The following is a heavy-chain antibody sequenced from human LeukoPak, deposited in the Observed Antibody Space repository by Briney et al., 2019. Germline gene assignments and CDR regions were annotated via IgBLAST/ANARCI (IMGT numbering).Heavy chain of an antibody. D-gene: IGHD6-19*01. V-gene: IGHV3-23*01. CDR2: ISGSGGST. J-gene: IGHJ3*01. CDR3: AKGGLIAVAGFY. CDR1: GFTFSSYA. Sequence: GGSLRLSCAASGFTFSSYAMSWVRQAPGKGLEWVSAISGSGGSTYYADSVKGRFTISRDNSKNTLYLQMNSLRAENTAVYYCAKGGLIAVAGFYWGQGTMVTVSS.